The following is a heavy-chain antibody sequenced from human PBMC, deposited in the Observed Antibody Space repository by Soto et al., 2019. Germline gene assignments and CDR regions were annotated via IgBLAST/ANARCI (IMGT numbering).Heavy chain of an antibody. CDR1: GYTFTSYA. CDR2: INAGNGNT. CDR3: AGDGSDTAMVKIFLQYYYYGMDV. J-gene: IGHJ6*02. V-gene: IGHV1-3*01. Sequence: ASVKVSCKASGYTFTSYAMHWVRQAPGQRLEWMGWINAGNGNTKYSQKFQGRVTITRDTSASTAYMELSSLRSEDTAVYYCAGDGSDTAMVKIFLQYYYYGMDVWGQGTTVTVYS. D-gene: IGHD5-18*01.